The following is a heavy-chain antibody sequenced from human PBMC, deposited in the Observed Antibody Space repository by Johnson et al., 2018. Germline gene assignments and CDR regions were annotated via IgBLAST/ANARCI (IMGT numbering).Heavy chain of an antibody. Sequence: VQLVESGGDVVRPGTSLRLSCAASGFTFSSFAMHWVRQAPGKGLEWVSIISTDGSKNHYADFVKVRFTISRDNSNNQLYLQMNSLGAEDTAMYYCAKDLKFQLLPMWISRRADNYYSGMDVWGQGTTVTVSS. V-gene: IGHV3-30*04. CDR1: GFTFSSFA. D-gene: IGHD5-18*01. CDR2: ISTDGSKN. CDR3: AKDLKFQLLPMWISRRADNYYSGMDV. J-gene: IGHJ6*02.